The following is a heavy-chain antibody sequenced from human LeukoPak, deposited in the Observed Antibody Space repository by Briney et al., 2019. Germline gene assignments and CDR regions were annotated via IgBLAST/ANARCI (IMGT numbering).Heavy chain of an antibody. CDR1: GGTFSSYA. D-gene: IGHD6-13*01. Sequence: SVKVSCKASGGTFSSYATSWVRQAPGQGLEWMGGIIPILGTANYAQKFQGRVTITADKSTSTAYMELSSLRSADTAVYYCARDYTSSWLVGAFNIWGQGTMVTVSS. V-gene: IGHV1-69*06. CDR2: IIPILGTA. CDR3: ARDYTSSWLVGAFNI. J-gene: IGHJ3*02.